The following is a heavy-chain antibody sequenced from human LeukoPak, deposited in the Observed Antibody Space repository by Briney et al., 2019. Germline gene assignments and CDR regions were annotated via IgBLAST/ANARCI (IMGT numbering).Heavy chain of an antibody. Sequence: PGGSLRLSCAASGFTFSSYSINWVRQAPGKGLEWVSYISSSSNTIYYADSVKGRSTISRDNAKNSLFLQMNSLRDEDTAVYYCARVGPGYRYDNWFDPWGQGTLVVVSA. D-gene: IGHD5-18*01. V-gene: IGHV3-48*02. J-gene: IGHJ5*02. CDR3: ARVGPGYRYDNWFDP. CDR2: ISSSSNTI. CDR1: GFTFSSYS.